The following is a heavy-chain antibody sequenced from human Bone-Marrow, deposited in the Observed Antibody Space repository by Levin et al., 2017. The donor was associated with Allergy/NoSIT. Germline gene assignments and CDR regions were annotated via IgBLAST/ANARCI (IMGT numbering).Heavy chain of an antibody. Sequence: PAASVKVSCKASGHTFSSYDINWVRQASGQGLEWLGWMNFNSGNTGYAQKFQGRVTMTRDTSINTAYMELRSLMSDDTAVYFCARVNGASWFGPWGQGTLVTVSS. J-gene: IGHJ5*02. D-gene: IGHD2-8*01. V-gene: IGHV1-8*01. CDR2: MNFNSGNT. CDR1: GHTFSSYD. CDR3: ARVNGASWFGP.